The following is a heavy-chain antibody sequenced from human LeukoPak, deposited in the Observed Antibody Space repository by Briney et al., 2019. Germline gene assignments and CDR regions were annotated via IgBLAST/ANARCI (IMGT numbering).Heavy chain of an antibody. CDR2: ISWNSGSI. D-gene: IGHD2-2*01. J-gene: IGHJ3*02. CDR3: AKGDIVVVEGAFDI. CDR1: GFTFSSFW. Sequence: GGSLRLSCAASGFTFSSFWMHWVRQAPGKGLEWVSGISWNSGSIGYADSVKGRFTISRDNSKNTVYLQMNSLRAEDTAVYYCAKGDIVVVEGAFDIWGQGTMVTVSS. V-gene: IGHV3-23*01.